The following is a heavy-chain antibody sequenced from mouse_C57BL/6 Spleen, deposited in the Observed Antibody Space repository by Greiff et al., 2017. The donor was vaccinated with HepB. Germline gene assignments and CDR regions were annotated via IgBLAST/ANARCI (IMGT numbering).Heavy chain of an antibody. J-gene: IGHJ4*01. CDR3: ARRYSKSGYAMDY. CDR2: IDPSDSYT. Sequence: QVQLQQPGAELVMPGASVKLSCKASGYTFTSYWMHWVKQRPGQGLEWIGEIDPSDSYTNYNQKFKGKSTLTVDNSASTAYMQLSSLTSEDSAVYYCARRYSKSGYAMDYWGQGTSVTVSS. CDR1: GYTFTSYW. D-gene: IGHD2-5*01. V-gene: IGHV1-69*01.